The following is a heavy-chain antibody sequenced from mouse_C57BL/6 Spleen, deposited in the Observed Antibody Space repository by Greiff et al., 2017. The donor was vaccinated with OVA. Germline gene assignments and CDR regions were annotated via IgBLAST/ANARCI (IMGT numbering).Heavy chain of an antibody. V-gene: IGHV3-1*01. CDR3: ASYYYYGFAY. CDR2: ISYSGST. Sequence: EVQGVESGPGMVKPSQSLSLTCTVTGYSITSGYDWHWIRHFPGNKLEWLGYISYSGSTNYNPSLKSRISITHDTSKNHFFLKLNSVTTEDTATYYCASYYYYGFAYWGQGTLVTVSA. CDR1: GYSITSGYD. J-gene: IGHJ3*01. D-gene: IGHD1-1*01.